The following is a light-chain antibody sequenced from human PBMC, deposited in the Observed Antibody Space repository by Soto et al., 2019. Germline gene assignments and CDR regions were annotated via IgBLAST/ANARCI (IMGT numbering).Light chain of an antibody. CDR1: QSISRS. V-gene: IGKV3-15*01. CDR2: DAS. J-gene: IGKJ1*01. CDR3: HQYVNFVWT. Sequence: EIGLSQSPAILSVSPGERATLSCRASQSISRSLAWYQQKPGQAPRLLISDASTRATGIPARFSGSGSGTEFTLTISSLQPEDVAVYYCHQYVNFVWTFGQGTKVDIK.